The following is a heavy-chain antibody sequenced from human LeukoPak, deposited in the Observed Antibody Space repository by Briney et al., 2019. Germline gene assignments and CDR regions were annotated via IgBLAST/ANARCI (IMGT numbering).Heavy chain of an antibody. CDR2: ISGSGGST. D-gene: IGHD3-10*01. CDR3: AKAFYGSGSYYTQEYYFDY. J-gene: IGHJ4*02. Sequence: GGSLRLSCAASGFTFSSYAMSWVRQAPGKGLEWVSAISGSGGSTYYADSVKGRFTISRDNSKNTLYLQMNSLRAEDTAVYYCAKAFYGSGSYYTQEYYFDYWGQGTLVTVSS. V-gene: IGHV3-23*01. CDR1: GFTFSSYA.